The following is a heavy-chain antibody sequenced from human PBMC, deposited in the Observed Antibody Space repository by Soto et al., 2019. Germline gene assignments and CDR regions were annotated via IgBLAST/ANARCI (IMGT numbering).Heavy chain of an antibody. CDR3: ARGMTTVTTLHY. J-gene: IGHJ4*02. CDR2: IIPIFGTA. V-gene: IGHV1-69*13. CDR1: GGTFSSYA. D-gene: IGHD4-17*01. Sequence: SVKVSCKASGGTFSSYAISWVRQAPGQGLEWMGGIIPIFGTANYAQKFQGRVTITADESTSTAYMELSSLRSEDTAVYYCARGMTTVTTLHYWGQGTLVTVSS.